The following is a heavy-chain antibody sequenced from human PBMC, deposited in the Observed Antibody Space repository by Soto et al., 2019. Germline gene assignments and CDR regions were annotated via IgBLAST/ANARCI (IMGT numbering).Heavy chain of an antibody. V-gene: IGHV3-66*01. CDR1: GFTVSSNY. J-gene: IGHJ4*02. D-gene: IGHD3-10*01. CDR3: ARGALGLWLGERGVDY. Sequence: EVQLVESGGGLVQPGWSLRLSCAASGFTVSSNYMSWVRQAPGKWLEWVSVIYSGGITYYADSVKGRFTISRDNSKTTVYLQMTSLRAQDTAVYYCARGALGLWLGERGVDYGGQGTLGTVSS. CDR2: IYSGGIT.